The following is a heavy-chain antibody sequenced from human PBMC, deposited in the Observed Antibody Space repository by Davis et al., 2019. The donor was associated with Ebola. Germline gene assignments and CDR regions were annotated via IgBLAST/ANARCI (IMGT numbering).Heavy chain of an antibody. V-gene: IGHV4-34*01. CDR3: AGIRGQWLED. CDR2: FNHSGRT. D-gene: IGHD6-19*01. CDR1: GGSLSGYY. Sequence: PSETLSLTCAVYGGSLSGYYWTWTRHSPGKGLEWIGEFNHSGRTNYNPSLKSRVTISLDTSKNHFSLKLSSVTAADTALYYCAGIRGQWLEDWGQGTLVTVSS. J-gene: IGHJ4*02.